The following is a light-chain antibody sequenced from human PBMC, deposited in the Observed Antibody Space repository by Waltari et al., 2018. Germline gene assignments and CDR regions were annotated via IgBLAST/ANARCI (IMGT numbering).Light chain of an antibody. CDR1: YSNIGRNA. J-gene: IGLJ3*02. V-gene: IGLV1-44*01. CDR3: ATWDDSLNAWV. Sequence: QSVLTQPPSASGTPGQRVTISCSGSYSNIGRNAVNWYQQLPETAHKLLIYTDNQRPSGVPDRFSGSKSGTSASLAISGLQSEDEADYHCATWDDSLNAWVFGGGTKVTVL. CDR2: TDN.